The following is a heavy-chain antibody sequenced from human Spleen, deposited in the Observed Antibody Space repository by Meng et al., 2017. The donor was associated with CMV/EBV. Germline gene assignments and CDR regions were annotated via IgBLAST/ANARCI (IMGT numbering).Heavy chain of an antibody. CDR3: ARDPSSIAARGYYYYGMDV. D-gene: IGHD6-6*01. J-gene: IGHJ6*02. CDR2: IYHSGST. Sequence: SETLSLTCTVSGYSISSGYYWGWIRQPPGKGLEWIGSIYHSGSTYYNPSLKSRVTISVDTSKNQFSLKLSSVTAADTAVYYCARDPSSIAARGYYYYGMDVWGQGTTVTVSS. CDR1: GYSISSGYY. V-gene: IGHV4-38-2*02.